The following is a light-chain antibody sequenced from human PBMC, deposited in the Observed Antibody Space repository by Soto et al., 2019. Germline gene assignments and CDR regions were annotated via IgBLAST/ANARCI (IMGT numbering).Light chain of an antibody. J-gene: IGKJ1*01. CDR1: QTISSW. V-gene: IGKV1-5*03. CDR3: QHDNTYPYM. CDR2: RAS. Sequence: DIQMTQSPSTLSGSVGDRVTITCRASQTISSWVAWYQQKTGKAPKLLIYRASTLKRGVPSRFSGRESGTESTLNSSRLQPDDFASYYRQHDNTYPYMFGQGTKVDLK.